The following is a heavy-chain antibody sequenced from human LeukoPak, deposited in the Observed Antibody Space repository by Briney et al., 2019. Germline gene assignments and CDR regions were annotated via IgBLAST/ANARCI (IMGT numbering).Heavy chain of an antibody. CDR2: IYTSGST. J-gene: IGHJ2*01. Sequence: SETLSLTCTVSGGSISSNYWSWIRQPAGKGLEWIGRIYTSGSTNYSPSLKSRVTLSVDTSRNQFSLRLSSVTAADTAVYYCARDRTKATTVTTSWYFDLWGRGTLVTVSS. CDR3: ARDRTKATTVTTSWYFDL. CDR1: GGSISSNY. D-gene: IGHD4-17*01. V-gene: IGHV4-4*07.